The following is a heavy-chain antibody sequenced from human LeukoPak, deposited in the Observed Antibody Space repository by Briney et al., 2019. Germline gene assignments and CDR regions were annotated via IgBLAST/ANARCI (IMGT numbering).Heavy chain of an antibody. CDR3: ATGTDYYDSSGYYARGWFDP. J-gene: IGHJ5*02. D-gene: IGHD3-22*01. V-gene: IGHV1-24*01. Sequence: ASVKVSCKVSGYTLTELSMHWVRQAPGKGLEWMGGFDPEDGETIYAQKFQGRVTMTEDTSTDTAYMELSSLRSEDTAVYYCATGTDYYDSSGYYARGWFDPWGQGTLVTVSS. CDR1: GYTLTELS. CDR2: FDPEDGET.